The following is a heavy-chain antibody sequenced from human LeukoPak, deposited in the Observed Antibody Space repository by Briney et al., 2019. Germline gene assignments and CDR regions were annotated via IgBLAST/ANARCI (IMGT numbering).Heavy chain of an antibody. CDR1: GFTVSSNY. Sequence: QPGGSLRLSCAASGFTVSSNYMSWVRQAPGKGLEWVSVIYSGGSTYYADSVKGRFTISRDNSKNTLYLQMNSLRAEDTAVYYCARDCRFSYGGSCNWGQGTLVTVSS. D-gene: IGHD2-15*01. CDR2: IYSGGST. CDR3: ARDCRFSYGGSCN. V-gene: IGHV3-53*01. J-gene: IGHJ4*02.